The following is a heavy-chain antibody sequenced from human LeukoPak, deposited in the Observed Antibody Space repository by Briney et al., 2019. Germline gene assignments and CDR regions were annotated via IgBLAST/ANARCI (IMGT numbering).Heavy chain of an antibody. CDR2: IYYSGST. D-gene: IGHD5-24*01. Sequence: SETLSLTCTVSGGSISGYYWSWIRQPPGKGLEWIGYIYYSGSTDYDPSLKSRVTMSVDTSKNQFSLKLSSVTAADTAVYYCAGDGYKTNWYFDLWGRGTLVTVSS. J-gene: IGHJ2*01. V-gene: IGHV4-59*01. CDR3: AGDGYKTNWYFDL. CDR1: GGSISGYY.